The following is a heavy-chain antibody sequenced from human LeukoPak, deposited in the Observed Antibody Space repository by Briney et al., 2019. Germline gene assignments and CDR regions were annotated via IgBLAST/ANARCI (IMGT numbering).Heavy chain of an antibody. V-gene: IGHV1-69*06. CDR2: ITPIFGTA. J-gene: IGHJ4*02. D-gene: IGHD6-19*01. CDR1: GGTFSSYA. CDR3: ARDLSSGWYYFDY. Sequence: SVKVSCKASGGTFSSYAISWVRQAPGQGLEWMGGITPIFGTANYAQKFQGRVTITADKSTSTAYMELSSLRSEDTAVYYCARDLSSGWYYFDYWGQGTLVTVSS.